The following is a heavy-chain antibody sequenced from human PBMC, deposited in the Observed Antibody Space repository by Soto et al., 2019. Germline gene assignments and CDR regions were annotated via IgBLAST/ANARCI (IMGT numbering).Heavy chain of an antibody. V-gene: IGHV1-8*01. CDR1: GYSFTSLD. CDR2: MQPSTGRT. D-gene: IGHD1-26*01. Sequence: ASVKGSRKASGYSFTSLDINWVRQTAGQGLEWMGWMQPSTGRTGYAQKFQGRVTMTRDTSINTAYMELTTLTSDDTAFYCCARGVSAGVDYWGQGTRVIVSS. CDR3: ARGVSAGVDY. J-gene: IGHJ4*02.